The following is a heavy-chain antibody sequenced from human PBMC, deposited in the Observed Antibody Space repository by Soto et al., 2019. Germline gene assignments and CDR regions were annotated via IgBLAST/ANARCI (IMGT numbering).Heavy chain of an antibody. CDR2: ISTDNGNT. CDR3: ARDQGITTFGVYSMYYYGMDV. J-gene: IGHJ6*02. CDR1: GYTFTNSG. V-gene: IGHV1-18*01. Sequence: ASVKVSCKASGYTFTNSGINWVRQAPGQGLEWMGWISTDNGNTNYAQHLKGRVSMTTDTSTSTAYMDLRSLRSDDTAVYYCARDQGITTFGVYSMYYYGMDVWG. D-gene: IGHD3-3*01.